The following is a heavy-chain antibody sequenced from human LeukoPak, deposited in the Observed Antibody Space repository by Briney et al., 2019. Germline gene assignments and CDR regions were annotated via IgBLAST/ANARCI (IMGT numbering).Heavy chain of an antibody. Sequence: ASVKVSCKASGYTFTSYAMHWVRLAPGQRLEWMGWINAGNGNTKYSQKFQGRVTITRDTSASTAYMELSSLRSEDTAVYYCARGYSGYDYFDYWGQGTLVTVSS. CDR3: ARGYSGYDYFDY. CDR1: GYTFTSYA. D-gene: IGHD5-12*01. J-gene: IGHJ4*02. CDR2: INAGNGNT. V-gene: IGHV1-3*01.